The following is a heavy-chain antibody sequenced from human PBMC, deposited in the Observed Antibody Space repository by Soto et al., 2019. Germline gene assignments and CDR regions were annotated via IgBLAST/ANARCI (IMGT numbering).Heavy chain of an antibody. D-gene: IGHD6-19*01. CDR3: GEVGGKLVY. J-gene: IGHJ4*01. CDR2: IYYCGST. Sequence: QVQLQESGPGLVKPSQTLSLTCTVSGGSISSGGYYWSWIRQHPGKGLEWIGYIYYCGSTCYNPSLRMRVTISVETSKIQFSLMLSTVAAAYTAVYYCGEVGGKLVYWCHGTLVTVSS. CDR1: GGSISSGGYY. V-gene: IGHV4-31*03.